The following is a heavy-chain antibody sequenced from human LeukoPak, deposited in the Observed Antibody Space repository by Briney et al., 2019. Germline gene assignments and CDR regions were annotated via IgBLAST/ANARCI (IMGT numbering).Heavy chain of an antibody. D-gene: IGHD1-26*01. CDR2: IKQDGSEK. CDR1: GFTFSSYW. V-gene: IGHV3-7*01. J-gene: IGHJ4*02. Sequence: GGSLRLSCAASGFTFSSYWMSWVRQAPGKGLEWVANIKQDGSEKYYVDSVKGRFTISRDNAKNSLYLQMNSLRAEDTAVYYCAKDHRPQPNIVGATLFDYWGQGTLVTVSS. CDR3: AKDHRPQPNIVGATLFDY.